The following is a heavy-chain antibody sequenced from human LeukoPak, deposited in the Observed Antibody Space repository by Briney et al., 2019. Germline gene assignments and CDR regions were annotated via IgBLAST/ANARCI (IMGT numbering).Heavy chain of an antibody. CDR2: INPSGGST. CDR1: GFTFTSYY. CDR3: ARGGLGYYDSSGYHDY. Sequence: GRSLRLSCAASGFTFTSYYMHWVRQAPGQGLEWMGIINPSGGSTSYAQKFQGRVTMTRDTSTSTVYMELSSLRSEDTAVYYCARGGLGYYDSSGYHDYWGQGTLVTVSS. D-gene: IGHD3-22*01. V-gene: IGHV1-46*01. J-gene: IGHJ4*02.